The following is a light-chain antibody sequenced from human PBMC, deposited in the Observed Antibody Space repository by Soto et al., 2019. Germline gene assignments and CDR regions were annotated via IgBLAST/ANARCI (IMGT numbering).Light chain of an antibody. V-gene: IGKV1-5*03. J-gene: IGKJ1*01. CDR2: KAS. CDR3: HQYYSYSRT. CDR1: QSISDW. Sequence: DVQMTQSPSTLSASVGDRVTITCRASQSISDWLAWYQQKPGKAPKLLIYKASSLESGVPSRFSGSESGTEFTLTISSLQPDDFATYYCHQYYSYSRTFGQGTKVEIK.